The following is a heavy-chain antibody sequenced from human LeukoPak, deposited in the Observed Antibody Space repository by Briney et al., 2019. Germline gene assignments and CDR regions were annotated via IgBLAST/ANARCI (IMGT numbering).Heavy chain of an antibody. CDR2: IRYDGSNK. CDR1: GFTFSSYG. V-gene: IGHV3-33*01. J-gene: IGHJ4*02. Sequence: SGGSLRLSCAASGFTFSSYGMYWVRQAPGKGLEWVAVIRYDGSNKYYADSVKGRFTISRDNSKNTLYLQMNSLRAEDTAVYYCVRGQDGYYDYWGQGTLVTVSS. CDR3: VRGQDGYYDY. D-gene: IGHD2-15*01.